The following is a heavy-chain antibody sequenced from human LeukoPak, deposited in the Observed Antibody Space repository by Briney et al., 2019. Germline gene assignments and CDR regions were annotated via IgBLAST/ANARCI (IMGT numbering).Heavy chain of an antibody. CDR3: ARVRSIVVVPAASEVGFDY. CDR2: IIPIFGIA. D-gene: IGHD2-2*01. CDR1: GATFSSYA. V-gene: IGHV1-69*04. Sequence: AASVKVSCKASGATFSSYAISWVRQAPGQGLEWMGRIIPIFGIANYAQKFQGRVTITADKSTSTAYMELSSLRSEDTAVYYCARVRSIVVVPAASEVGFDYWGQGTLVTVSS. J-gene: IGHJ4*02.